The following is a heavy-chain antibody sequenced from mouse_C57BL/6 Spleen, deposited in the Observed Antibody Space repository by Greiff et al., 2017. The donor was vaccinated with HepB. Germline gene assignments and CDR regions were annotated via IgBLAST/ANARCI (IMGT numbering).Heavy chain of an antibody. D-gene: IGHD1-1*01. J-gene: IGHJ4*01. V-gene: IGHV5-9-1*02. Sequence: EVKLVESGEGLVKPGGSLKLSCAASGFTFSSYAMSWVRQTPEKRLEWVAYISSGGDYIYYADTVKGRFTISRDNARNTLYLQMSSLKSEDTAMYYWTRLITTVVDYYAMDYWGQGTSVTVSS. CDR2: ISSGGDYI. CDR3: TRLITTVVDYYAMDY. CDR1: GFTFSSYA.